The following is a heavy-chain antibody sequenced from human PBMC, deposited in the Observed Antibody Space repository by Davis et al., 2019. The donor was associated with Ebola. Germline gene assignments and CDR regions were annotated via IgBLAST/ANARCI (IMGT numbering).Heavy chain of an antibody. Sequence: SETLSLTCTVSGGSVSSGSYYWSWIRQPPGKGLEWLGYIYYSGNTNSNPSLKSRVTISVDTSKNQFSLKLSSVTAADTAVYYCAGAGYSSGWNFDYWGQGTLVTVSS. CDR3: AGAGYSSGWNFDY. V-gene: IGHV4-61*01. CDR1: GGSVSSGSYY. CDR2: IYYSGNT. J-gene: IGHJ4*02. D-gene: IGHD6-19*01.